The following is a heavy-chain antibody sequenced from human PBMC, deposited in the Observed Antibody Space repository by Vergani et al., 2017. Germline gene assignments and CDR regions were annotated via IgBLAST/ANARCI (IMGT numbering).Heavy chain of an antibody. CDR3: ATKSCGTPGCQIGYFRE. Sequence: EVQLVESGGGLVQPGGSLRLSCAASGFSLSRFWMSWVRQAPEKGLEWVAHISPDGSATSYVDSVKGRFTISRDNSKSTLYLQMNSLRTEDTAVYYCATKSCGTPGCQIGYFREWGQGTLVTVSS. V-gene: IGHV3-7*01. CDR2: ISPDGSAT. CDR1: GFSLSRFW. D-gene: IGHD1-1*01. J-gene: IGHJ1*01.